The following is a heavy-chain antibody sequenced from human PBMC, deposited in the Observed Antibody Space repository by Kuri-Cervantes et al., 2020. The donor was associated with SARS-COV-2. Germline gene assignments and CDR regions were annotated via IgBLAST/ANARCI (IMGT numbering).Heavy chain of an antibody. D-gene: IGHD5-18*01. CDR3: ARDSAHGIQLWSYYFDY. V-gene: IGHV1-69*13. CDR2: IIPIFGTA. J-gene: IGHJ4*02. Sequence: ASVKVSCKASGYTFTSYDINWVRQATGQGLEWMGGIIPIFGTANYAQKFQGRVTITADESTSTAYMELSSLRSEDTAVYYCARDSAHGIQLWSYYFDYWGQGTLVTVSS. CDR1: GYTFTSYD.